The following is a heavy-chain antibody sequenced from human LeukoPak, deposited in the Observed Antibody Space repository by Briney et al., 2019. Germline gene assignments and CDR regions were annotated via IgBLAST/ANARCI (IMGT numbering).Heavy chain of an antibody. CDR3: AKDLAAAVYYYGMDV. Sequence: PGGSLRLSCAASGFTFSSYAMSWVRQAPGKGLEWVSAISGSGGSTYYADSVKGRFTISRDNSKNTLYLQMNSLRAEDTAVYYCAKDLAAAVYYYGMDVWGQGTTVTVSS. CDR2: ISGSGGST. J-gene: IGHJ6*02. CDR1: GFTFSSYA. D-gene: IGHD6-13*01. V-gene: IGHV3-23*01.